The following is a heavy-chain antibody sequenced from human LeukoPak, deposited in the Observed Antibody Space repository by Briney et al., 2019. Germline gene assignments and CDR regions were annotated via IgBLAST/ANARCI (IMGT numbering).Heavy chain of an antibody. CDR3: AREANGAGWFDP. CDR2: ISSSGSTI. J-gene: IGHJ5*02. D-gene: IGHD4-17*01. Sequence: SLRPSCAASGFTFSSYEMNSVRQAPRKRLERVSYISSSGSTIYYADSVKGRFTISRDNAKNSLYLQMNSRRAEDTSVYYGAREANGAGWFDPWGQGSLVTVYS. V-gene: IGHV3-48*03. CDR1: GFTFSSYE.